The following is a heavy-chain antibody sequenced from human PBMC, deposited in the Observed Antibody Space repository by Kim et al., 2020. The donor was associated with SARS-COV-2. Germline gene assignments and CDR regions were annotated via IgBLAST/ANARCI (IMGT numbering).Heavy chain of an antibody. CDR1: GDSITAYK. V-gene: IGHV4-59*13. CDR2: MDYNGNT. Sequence: SQTLSLTCIVSGDSITAYKWNWIRHPPGKGLEWIGYMDYNGNTMYNPSLQSRVTISLDTSKNQFSLKLSSVTAADTAVYYCARRRSHSSSMLEDSWFDPW. CDR3: ARRRSHSSSMLEDSWFDP. J-gene: IGHJ5*02. D-gene: IGHD3-10*02.